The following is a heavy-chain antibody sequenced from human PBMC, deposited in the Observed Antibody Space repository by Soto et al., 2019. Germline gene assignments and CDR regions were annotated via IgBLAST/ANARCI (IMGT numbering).Heavy chain of an antibody. V-gene: IGHV1-3*01. CDR2: INAGNGNT. CDR3: ARSIRLAGDY. Sequence: QVQLVQSGAEVKKPGASVKVSCKASGYTFTSYAMHWVRQAPGQRLEWLGWINAGNGNTKYSQKFHSRVTITRDTSASTASMELSSLRSEDTAVYYCARSIRLAGDYCGQGTLVTVSS. J-gene: IGHJ4*02. CDR1: GYTFTSYA.